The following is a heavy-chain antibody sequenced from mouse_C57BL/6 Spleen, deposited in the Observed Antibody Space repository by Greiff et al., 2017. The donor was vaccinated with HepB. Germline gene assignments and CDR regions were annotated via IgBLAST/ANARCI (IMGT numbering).Heavy chain of an antibody. V-gene: IGHV1-72*01. D-gene: IGHD1-1*01. CDR3: ASSPYYGSSPIYFDY. CDR2: IDPNSGGT. CDR1: GYTFTSYW. J-gene: IGHJ2*01. Sequence: QVQLQQPGAELVKPGASVKLSCKASGYTFTSYWMHWVKQRPGLGLEWIGRIDPNSGGTKYNEKFKSKATLTVDKPSSTAYMQLSSLTSEDSAVYYCASSPYYGSSPIYFDYWGQGTTLTVSS.